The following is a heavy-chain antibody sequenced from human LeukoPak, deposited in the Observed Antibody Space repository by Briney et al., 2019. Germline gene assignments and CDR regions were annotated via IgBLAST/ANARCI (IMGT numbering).Heavy chain of an antibody. V-gene: IGHV1-18*01. CDR1: GYMFSRYG. J-gene: IGHJ4*02. D-gene: IGHD5-18*01. CDR2: ISGYNGNT. Sequence: ASVKVSCKASGYMFSRYGMSWVRQAPGQGPEWMGWISGYNGNTNYAQKLQGRVTMTTDTSTSTAYMELRSLRSDDTAVYYCARDSAPGDTYGLLGIDSWGQGTLVTVSS. CDR3: ARDSAPGDTYGLLGIDS.